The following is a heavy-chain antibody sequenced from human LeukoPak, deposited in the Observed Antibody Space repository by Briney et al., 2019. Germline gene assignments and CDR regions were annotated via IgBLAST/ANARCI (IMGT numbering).Heavy chain of an antibody. D-gene: IGHD4-17*01. J-gene: IGHJ4*02. CDR3: ARDSGYGDYYFDY. CDR1: GFIFSDYY. CDR2: ISSSSSYT. Sequence: GGSLSLSCAASGFIFSDYYMSWIRQAPGKGLEWVSYISSSSSYTNYADSVRGRFTISRDNTKNSLYLQMNSLRAEDTAVYYCARDSGYGDYYFDYWGQGTLVTVSS. V-gene: IGHV3-11*06.